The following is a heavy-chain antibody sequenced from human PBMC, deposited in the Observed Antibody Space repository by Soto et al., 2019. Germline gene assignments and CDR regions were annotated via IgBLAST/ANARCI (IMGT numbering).Heavy chain of an antibody. V-gene: IGHV4-61*01. CDR1: GGSVSSGSYY. J-gene: IGHJ6*02. Sequence: PSETLSLTCTVSGGSVSSGSYYWSWIRQPPGKGLEWIGYIYYSGSTNYNPSLKSRVTISVDTSKNQFSLKLSSVTAADTAVYYCARHYYYYYGMDVWGQGTTVTVSS. CDR3: ARHYYYYYGMDV. CDR2: IYYSGST.